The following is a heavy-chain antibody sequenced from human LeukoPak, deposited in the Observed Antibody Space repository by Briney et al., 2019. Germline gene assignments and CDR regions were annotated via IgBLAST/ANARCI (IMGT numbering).Heavy chain of an antibody. Sequence: SETLSLTCTVSGGSISSSAYYWGWIRQPPGKGLEWIGCISYSGSTYHNPSLKSRVTISVDTSKNRFSLKLISVTAADTAVYYCATYSGTFYLQFDYWGQGTLVTVSS. CDR1: GGSISSSAYY. V-gene: IGHV4-39*01. J-gene: IGHJ4*02. CDR3: ATYSGTFYLQFDY. CDR2: ISYSGST. D-gene: IGHD1-26*01.